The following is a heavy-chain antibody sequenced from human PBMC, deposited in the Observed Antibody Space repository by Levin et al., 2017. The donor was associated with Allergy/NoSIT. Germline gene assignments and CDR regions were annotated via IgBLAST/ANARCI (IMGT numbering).Heavy chain of an antibody. Sequence: PSETLSLTCAVYGGSFSGYYWSWIRQPPGKGLEWIGEINHSGSTNYNPSLKSRVTISVDTSKNQFSLKLSSVTAADTAVYYCARDLRPPLWSGYTPIGIHYGMDVWGQGTTVTVSS. D-gene: IGHD3-3*01. CDR1: GGSFSGYY. V-gene: IGHV4-34*01. CDR3: ARDLRPPLWSGYTPIGIHYGMDV. J-gene: IGHJ6*02. CDR2: INHSGST.